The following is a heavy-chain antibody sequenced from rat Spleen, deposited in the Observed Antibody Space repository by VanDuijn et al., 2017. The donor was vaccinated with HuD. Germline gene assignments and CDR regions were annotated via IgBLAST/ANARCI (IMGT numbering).Heavy chain of an antibody. J-gene: IGHJ2*01. CDR2: INYDGSST. D-gene: IGHD1-1*01. CDR3: AREGVITTVVDYFDY. CDR1: GFTFSNYD. Sequence: EVQLVESGGGLVQPGRSLKLSCAASGFTFSNYDMAWVCQAPTKGLEWVATINYDGSSTYYRDSVKGRFTISRDNAKNTLYLQMDSLRSEDTATYYCAREGVITTVVDYFDYWGQGVMVTVSS. V-gene: IGHV5-29*01.